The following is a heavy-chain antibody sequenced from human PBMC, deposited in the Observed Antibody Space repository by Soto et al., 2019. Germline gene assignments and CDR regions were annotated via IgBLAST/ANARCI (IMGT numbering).Heavy chain of an antibody. CDR2: IYYSGST. D-gene: IGHD4-17*01. J-gene: IGHJ4*02. CDR1: GGSISSSSYY. CDR3: ARLQGGYGDVHFDY. V-gene: IGHV4-39*01. Sequence: SETLSLTCTVSGGSISSSSYYWGWIRQPPGKGLEWIGSIYYSGSTYYNPSLKSRVTISVDTSKNQFSLKLSSVTAADTAVYYCARLQGGYGDVHFDYWGQGTLVTVS.